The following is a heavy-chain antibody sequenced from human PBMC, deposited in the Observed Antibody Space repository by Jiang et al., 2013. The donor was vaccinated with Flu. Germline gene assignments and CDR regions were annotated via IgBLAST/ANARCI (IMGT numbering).Heavy chain of an antibody. V-gene: IGHV4-39*01. CDR2: IYYSGST. J-gene: IGHJ4*02. CDR3: ARTGRGYTAPPDY. Sequence: ELLKPSETLSLTCTVSGGSISSSSYYWGWIRQPPGKGLEWIGSIYYSGSTYYNPSLKSRVTISVDTSKNQFSLKLSSVTAADTAVYYCARTGRGYTAPPDYWGQGNPGHRLL. CDR1: GGSISSSSYY. D-gene: IGHD1-14*01.